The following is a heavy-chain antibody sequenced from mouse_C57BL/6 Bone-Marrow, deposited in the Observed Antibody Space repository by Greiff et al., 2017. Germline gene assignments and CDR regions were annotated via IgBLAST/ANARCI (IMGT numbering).Heavy chain of an antibody. D-gene: IGHD3-2*02. J-gene: IGHJ3*01. Sequence: QVQLQQPGAELVMPGASVKLSCKASGYTFTSYWMHWVKQRPGQGLEWIGEIDPSDSYTNYNQKFKGKSTLTVDKSSSTAYMQLSSLTSEDSAVYYCAREGQLRLIFAYWGQGTLVTVSA. V-gene: IGHV1-69*01. CDR2: IDPSDSYT. CDR3: AREGQLRLIFAY. CDR1: GYTFTSYW.